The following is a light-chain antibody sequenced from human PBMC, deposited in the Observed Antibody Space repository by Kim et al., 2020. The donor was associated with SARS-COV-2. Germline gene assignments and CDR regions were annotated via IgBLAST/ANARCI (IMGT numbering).Light chain of an antibody. V-gene: IGLV2-23*01. Sequence: GQSITISCTGTSSVVENYNLVSWYQQYPGKAPKVIIYEGTRRPSGISDRFSGSKSGNTASLTISGLQADDESVYFCCSYAGDATVVFGGGTQLTVL. J-gene: IGLJ2*01. CDR2: EGT. CDR1: SSVVENYNL. CDR3: CSYAGDATVV.